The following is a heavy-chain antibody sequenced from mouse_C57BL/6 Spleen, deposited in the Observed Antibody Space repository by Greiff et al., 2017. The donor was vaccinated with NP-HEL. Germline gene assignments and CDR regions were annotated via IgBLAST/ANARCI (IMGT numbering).Heavy chain of an antibody. D-gene: IGHD2-4*01. Sequence: VQLQQSFAELARPGASVKLSCKASGYTFTSYGISWVKQRTGQGLEWIGEISPRSGNTYYNEKFKGKATLTADTSSSTAYMQLSSLTSEDSAVYYCAGIYYDYAWFAYWGQGTLVTVSA. CDR3: AGIYYDYAWFAY. CDR2: ISPRSGNT. V-gene: IGHV1-81*01. CDR1: GYTFTSYG. J-gene: IGHJ3*01.